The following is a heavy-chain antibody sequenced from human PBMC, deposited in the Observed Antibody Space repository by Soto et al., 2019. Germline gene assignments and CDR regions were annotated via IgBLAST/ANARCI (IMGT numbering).Heavy chain of an antibody. J-gene: IGHJ4*02. V-gene: IGHV3-7*01. Sequence: EVQLVESGGGLVQPGGSLRLSCAASGFTFSNYWMSWVRQAPGKGLEWVANIKQDRNEKYYVDSVKGRFTISRDNAKNSLYLQMNSLGAEDTAVYYCAREPLGSTYPAYWGQGTLVTVSS. CDR1: GFTFSNYW. CDR3: AREPLGSTYPAY. CDR2: IKQDRNEK. D-gene: IGHD2-2*01.